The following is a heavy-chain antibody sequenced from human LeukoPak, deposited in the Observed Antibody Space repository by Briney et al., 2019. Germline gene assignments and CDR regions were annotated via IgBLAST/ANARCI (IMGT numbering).Heavy chain of an antibody. V-gene: IGHV1-8*02. J-gene: IGHJ4*02. CDR2: MNPNSGDT. Sequence: ASVKVSCKASGYTFTSYGISWARQAPGQGLEWMGWMNPNSGDTGYVQKFQGRVTMTRNTSISTAYMELSSLRSEDTAVYYCARGDDSGYYDYFDYWGQGALVTVSS. D-gene: IGHD3-22*01. CDR3: ARGDDSGYYDYFDY. CDR1: GYTFTSYG.